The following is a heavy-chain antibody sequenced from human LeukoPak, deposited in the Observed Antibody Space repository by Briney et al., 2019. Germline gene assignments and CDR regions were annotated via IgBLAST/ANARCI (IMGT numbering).Heavy chain of an antibody. V-gene: IGHV3-21*01. J-gene: IGHJ4*02. Sequence: PGGSLRLSCAASGLTFSSYNVNWVRQAPGKGLEWVSFISSSSNYIYYTDSVKGRFTISRDNAKNSLFLQMNSLRAEDTAVYYCARGTPTTRDFDYWGQGTPVTVSS. CDR3: ARGTPTTRDFDY. CDR2: ISSSSNYI. D-gene: IGHD4-11*01. CDR1: GLTFSSYN.